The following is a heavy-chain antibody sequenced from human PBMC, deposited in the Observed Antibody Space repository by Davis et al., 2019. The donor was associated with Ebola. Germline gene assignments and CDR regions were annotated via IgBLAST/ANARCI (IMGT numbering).Heavy chain of an antibody. V-gene: IGHV1-2*02. Sequence: ASVKVSCKASGYTFTGYYMHWVRQAPGQGLEWMGWINPNSGGTNYAQKFQGRVTMTRDTSISTAYMEVSRLRSDDTAVYYCARGGYSSSALGYYWGQGTLVTVSS. CDR2: INPNSGGT. J-gene: IGHJ4*02. CDR3: ARGGYSSSALGYY. D-gene: IGHD6-6*01. CDR1: GYTFTGYY.